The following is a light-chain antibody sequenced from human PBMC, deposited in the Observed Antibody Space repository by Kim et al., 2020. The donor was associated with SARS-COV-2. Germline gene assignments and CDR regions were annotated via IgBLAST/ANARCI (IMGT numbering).Light chain of an antibody. CDR2: QDS. Sequence: VSPGQTASITCSGDKLGDKYACWYQQKPGQSPVLVIYQDSKRPSGIPERFAGSNSGNTATLTISGTQAMDEADYYCQAWDSSTLVFGGGTKLTVL. V-gene: IGLV3-1*01. CDR1: KLGDKY. CDR3: QAWDSSTLV. J-gene: IGLJ2*01.